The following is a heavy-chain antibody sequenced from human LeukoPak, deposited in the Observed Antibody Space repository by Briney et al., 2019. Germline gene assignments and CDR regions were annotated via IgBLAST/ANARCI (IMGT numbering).Heavy chain of an antibody. CDR3: AKAPGFYDSSGYYYGMDV. D-gene: IGHD3-22*01. CDR1: GFTFSSYA. CDR2: ISGSGGST. Sequence: PGGSLRLSCAASGFTFSSYAVSWVRQAPGKGLEWVSAISGSGGSTYYADSVKGRFTISRDNSKNTLYLQMNSLRAEDTAVYYCAKAPGFYDSSGYYYGMDVWGQGTTVTVSS. J-gene: IGHJ6*02. V-gene: IGHV3-23*01.